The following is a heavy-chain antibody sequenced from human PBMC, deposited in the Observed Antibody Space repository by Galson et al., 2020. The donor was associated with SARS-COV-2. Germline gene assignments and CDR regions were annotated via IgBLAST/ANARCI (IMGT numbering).Heavy chain of an antibody. CDR1: GGSINSSSYY. J-gene: IGHJ3*02. CDR3: ASEGLRLGELSLYAFDI. D-gene: IGHD3-16*02. CDR2: ISYSGST. V-gene: IGHV4-39*07. Sequence: ASETLSLTCTVSGGSINSSSYYWGWIRQHPGKGLEWIGSISYSGSTYYNPSLKSRVTISVDTSKNQFSLKLRSVTAADTAVSYCASEGLRLGELSLYAFDIWGQGTMVTVSS.